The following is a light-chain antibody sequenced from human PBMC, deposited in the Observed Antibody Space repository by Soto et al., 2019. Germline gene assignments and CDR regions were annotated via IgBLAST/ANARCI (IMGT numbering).Light chain of an antibody. CDR3: QSADSSGVV. Sequence: SYELTQPPSVPVSPGQTARITCSGDALPKQYAYWYQQKPGQAPVLVIYKDSERPSGVPERFSGSSSRTTVTLTISGVQAEDEADYYCQSADSSGVVFGGGTKLTVL. V-gene: IGLV3-25*02. CDR1: ALPKQY. J-gene: IGLJ2*01. CDR2: KDS.